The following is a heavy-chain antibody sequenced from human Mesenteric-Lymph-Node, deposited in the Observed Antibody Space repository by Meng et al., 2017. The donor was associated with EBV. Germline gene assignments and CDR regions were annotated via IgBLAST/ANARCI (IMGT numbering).Heavy chain of an antibody. CDR2: FYYSGST. CDR3: ARLVSGWSGSYYFDY. CDR1: GGSISSSSYY. J-gene: IGHJ4*02. V-gene: IGHV4-39*01. Sequence: QLDPYEAGPGLVRPSEPLSLTCTVSGGSISSSSYYWGWIRQPPGKGLEWIGTFYYSGSTYYNPSLKSRATISVDTSKNQFSLKLSSVAAADTAVYYYARLVSGWSGSYYFDYWGQGTLVTVSS. D-gene: IGHD6-19*01.